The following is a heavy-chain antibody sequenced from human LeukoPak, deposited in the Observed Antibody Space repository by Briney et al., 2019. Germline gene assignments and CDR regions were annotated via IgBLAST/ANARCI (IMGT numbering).Heavy chain of an antibody. CDR2: IYYSGST. CDR3: AREARGGLLHY. V-gene: IGHV4-38-2*02. J-gene: IGHJ4*02. Sequence: SETLSLTCTVSGYSISSGYYWGWIRQPPGKGLEWIGSIYYSGSTYYNPSLKSRVTISVDTSKNQFSLKLSSVTAADTAVYYCAREARGGLLHYWGQGTLVTVSS. D-gene: IGHD3-16*01. CDR1: GYSISSGYY.